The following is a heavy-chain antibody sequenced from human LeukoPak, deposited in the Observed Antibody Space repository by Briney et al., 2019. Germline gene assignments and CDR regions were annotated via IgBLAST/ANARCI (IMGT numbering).Heavy chain of an antibody. CDR2: INHSGST. D-gene: IGHD5-18*01. CDR1: GGSISSSSYY. V-gene: IGHV4-39*07. Sequence: SETLSLTCTVSGGSISSSSYYWGWIRQPPGKGLEWIAEINHSGSTDYNPSLQSRVSISLDTSKNQFSLKVTSVTAADTAVYYCARVGLPPYYYYFYYMDVWGTGTTVTVSS. J-gene: IGHJ6*03. CDR3: ARVGLPPYYYYFYYMDV.